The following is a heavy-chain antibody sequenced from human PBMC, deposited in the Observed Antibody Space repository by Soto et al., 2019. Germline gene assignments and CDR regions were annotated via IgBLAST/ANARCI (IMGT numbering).Heavy chain of an antibody. CDR1: GYTFTRYG. Sequence: QVQLVQSGAEVKNPGASVKVSCKASGYTFTRYGIGWPRQAPGQGLEWMGWINTYNGNTNYAQKVKGRITLTTDTSTSTAYMELRSQRSNDTAIYYCAMVDVYVTPSPQDVWRQGTTVIVSS. J-gene: IGHJ6*02. D-gene: IGHD3-16*01. V-gene: IGHV1-18*01. CDR3: AMVDVYVTPSPQDV. CDR2: INTYNGNT.